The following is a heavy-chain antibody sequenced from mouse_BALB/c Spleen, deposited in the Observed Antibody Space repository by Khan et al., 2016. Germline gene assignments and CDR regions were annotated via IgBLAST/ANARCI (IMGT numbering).Heavy chain of an antibody. CDR2: ISYSGST. D-gene: IGHD2-2*01. Sequence: EVQLVESGPSLVKPSQTLSLTCSVTGDSITSGYWNWIRKFPGNKLEYMGYISYSGSTYYNPSLKSRISITRDTSKNQYYLQLNSVTTEDTATYXCASLLWLRRGFAYWGQGTLVTVSA. J-gene: IGHJ3*01. CDR3: ASLLWLRRGFAY. CDR1: GDSITSGY. V-gene: IGHV3-8*02.